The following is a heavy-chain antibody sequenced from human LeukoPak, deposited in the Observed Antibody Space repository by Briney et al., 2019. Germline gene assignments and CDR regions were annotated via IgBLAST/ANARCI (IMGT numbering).Heavy chain of an antibody. CDR3: AIGAGAASPQNWFDP. CDR2: IYPGDSDT. D-gene: IGHD2-15*01. Sequence: KLGESLKISCKGSGYSFTSYWISWVRQMPGKGLEWMGIIYPGDSDTRYSPSFQGQVTISADKSISTAYLQWSSLKASDTAMYYCAIGAGAASPQNWFDPWGQGTLVTVSS. J-gene: IGHJ5*02. CDR1: GYSFTSYW. V-gene: IGHV5-51*01.